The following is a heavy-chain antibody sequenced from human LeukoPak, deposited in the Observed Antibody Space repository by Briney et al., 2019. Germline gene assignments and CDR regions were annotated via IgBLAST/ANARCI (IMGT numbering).Heavy chain of an antibody. Sequence: GRSLRLSCAASGFTFSSYGMHWVRQAPGKGLEWVAVISYDGSNKYYADSVKGRFTISRDNSKNTLYLQMNSLRAEDTAVYYCAKDGGRAAAGTIDYWGQGTLVTVSS. V-gene: IGHV3-30*18. J-gene: IGHJ4*02. D-gene: IGHD6-13*01. CDR3: AKDGGRAAAGTIDY. CDR2: ISYDGSNK. CDR1: GFTFSSYG.